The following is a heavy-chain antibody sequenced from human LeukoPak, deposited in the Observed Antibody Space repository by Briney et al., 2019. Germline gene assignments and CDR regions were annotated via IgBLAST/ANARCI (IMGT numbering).Heavy chain of an antibody. CDR2: IYYSGST. D-gene: IGHD5-18*01. V-gene: IGHV4-39*07. J-gene: IGHJ6*03. CDR1: GGSISSSSYH. CDR3: ARDSDSANYYYMDV. Sequence: SETLSLTCTVSGGSISSSSYHWGWIRQPPGKGLEWIGSIYYSGSTYYNPSLKSRVTISVDTSKNQFSLKLSSVTAADTAVYYCARDSDSANYYYMDVWGKGTTVTVSS.